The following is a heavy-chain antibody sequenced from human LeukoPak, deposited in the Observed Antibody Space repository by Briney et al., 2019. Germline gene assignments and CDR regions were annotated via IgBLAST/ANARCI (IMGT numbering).Heavy chain of an antibody. CDR2: ISYDGSNK. Sequence: PGGSLRLSCAASGFTFSSYGMHWVRQAPGKGLEWVAVISYDGSNKYYADSVKGRFTISRDNSKNTLYLQMNSLRAEDTAVYYCAKAGTVTTFCFDYWGQGTLVTVSS. CDR1: GFTFSSYG. CDR3: AKAGTVTTFCFDY. J-gene: IGHJ4*02. V-gene: IGHV3-30*18. D-gene: IGHD4-17*01.